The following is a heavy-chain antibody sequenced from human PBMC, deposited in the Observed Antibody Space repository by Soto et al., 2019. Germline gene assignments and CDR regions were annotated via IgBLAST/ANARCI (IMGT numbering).Heavy chain of an antibody. CDR3: ASSHAGAHITAAVH. D-gene: IGHD6-13*01. CDR2: IYHSGST. V-gene: IGHV4-59*12. J-gene: IGHJ4*02. Sequence: SETLSLTCTVSGGSISSYYWSWIRQPPGKGLEWIGYIYHSGSTYYNPSLKGRVTISVDRSKNQFSLKLSSVTAADTAVYYCASSHAGAHITAAVHWGQGTLVTVSS. CDR1: GGSISSYY.